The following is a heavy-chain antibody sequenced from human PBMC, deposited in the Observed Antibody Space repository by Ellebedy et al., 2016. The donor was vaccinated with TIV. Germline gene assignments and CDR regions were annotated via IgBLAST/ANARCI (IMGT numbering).Heavy chain of an antibody. V-gene: IGHV3-53*01. CDR1: GVSINSHY. CDR2: LYNTGST. D-gene: IGHD3-10*01. CDR3: ARSMLRVGHGGDDGLDI. J-gene: IGHJ3*02. Sequence: ETLSLXXTVSGVSINSHYWSWVRQAPGKGLEWVSVLYNTGSTYYADSVKGRFTISSDNSKNTLYLQMNSLRAEDTADYYCARSMLRVGHGGDDGLDIWGQGTMVTVSS.